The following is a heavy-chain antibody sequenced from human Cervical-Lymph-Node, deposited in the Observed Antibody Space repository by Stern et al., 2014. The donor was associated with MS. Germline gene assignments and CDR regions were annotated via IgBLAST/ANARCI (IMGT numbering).Heavy chain of an antibody. J-gene: IGHJ3*02. CDR1: GFSLSNARMG. CDR2: ILSNDEN. CDR3: ARMMQHLAGDAFDI. V-gene: IGHV2-26*01. Sequence: QDTLKESGPVLVKPTETLTLTCTVSGFSLSNARMGVSWIRQPPGKALEWLAHILSNDENTYSTSLKGRLTISKDTSKSQVVLTMPHMDPVDTATYYCARMMQHLAGDAFDIWGQGTVVTVSS. D-gene: IGHD6-13*01.